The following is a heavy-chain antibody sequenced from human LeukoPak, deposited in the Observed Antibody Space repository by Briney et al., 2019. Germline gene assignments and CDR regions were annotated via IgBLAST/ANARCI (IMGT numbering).Heavy chain of an antibody. CDR1: GFTFTNYA. D-gene: IGHD2-2*01. Sequence: EGSLRLPCAASGFTFTNYAMSWVRQAPRKGLEWVSTISGGSENTHYADSVRGRFTISRDNSKNTLYMEMNSLRAEDTAVYYCAKDVGHCSSISCPFDYWGQGALVTVSS. J-gene: IGHJ4*02. CDR2: ISGGSENT. CDR3: AKDVGHCSSISCPFDY. V-gene: IGHV3-23*01.